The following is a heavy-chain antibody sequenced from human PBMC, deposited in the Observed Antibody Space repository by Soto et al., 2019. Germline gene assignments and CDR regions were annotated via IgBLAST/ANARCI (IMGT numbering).Heavy chain of an antibody. D-gene: IGHD1-26*01. J-gene: IGHJ4*02. CDR2: IYSGGST. V-gene: IGHV3-53*01. CDR1: GFTFSKYG. Sequence: PGGSLRLSCAASGFTFSKYGMSWVRQAPGKGLEWVSVIYSGGSTYYADSVKGRFTISRDNSKNTLYLQMNSLRAEDTAVYYCARVRPGGAKDYWGQGTLVTVSS. CDR3: ARVRPGGAKDY.